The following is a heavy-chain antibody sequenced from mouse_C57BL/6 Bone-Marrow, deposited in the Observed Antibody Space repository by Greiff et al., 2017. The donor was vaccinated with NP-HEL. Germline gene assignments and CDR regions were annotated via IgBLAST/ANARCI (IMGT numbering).Heavy chain of an antibody. CDR1: GYTFTSYG. Sequence: VQLQQSGAELVRPGSSVKMSCKTSGYTFTSYGINWVKQRPGQGLEWIGYIYIGNGYTEYNEKFKGKATLTSDTSSSTAYMQLSSLTSEDSAIYFCARAPLYYYGSSYVGYFDVWGTETTVTVSS. D-gene: IGHD1-1*01. V-gene: IGHV1-58*01. CDR2: IYIGNGYT. J-gene: IGHJ1*03. CDR3: ARAPLYYYGSSYVGYFDV.